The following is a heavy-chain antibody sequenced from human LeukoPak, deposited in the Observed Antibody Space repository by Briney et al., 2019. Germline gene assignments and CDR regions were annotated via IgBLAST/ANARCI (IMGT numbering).Heavy chain of an antibody. CDR1: GGSISNNNYY. V-gene: IGHV4-39*01. CDR2: IYYSGNT. D-gene: IGHD5-24*01. CDR3: ANYGYRGFFDY. J-gene: IGHJ4*02. Sequence: SETLSLTCTVSGGSISNNNYYWGWIRQPPGMGLKWFGSIYYSGNTSYNLSLKSRVTISVDTSKNQFSLTLTSVTAADTAVYYCANYGYRGFFDYWGQGTLVTVSS.